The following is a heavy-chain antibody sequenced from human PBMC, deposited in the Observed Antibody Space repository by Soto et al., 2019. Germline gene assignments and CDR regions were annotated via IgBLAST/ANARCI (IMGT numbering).Heavy chain of an antibody. V-gene: IGHV3-66*01. J-gene: IGHJ6*02. CDR1: GFIFSNY. CDR3: ARSGDYDYYYAMDV. Sequence: HPGGSLRLSCSASGFIFSNYMSWVRQAPGKGLEWVSVIYSGGSTYYADSVKGRFTISRDNSENTLYLQMNSLRAEDTAVYYCARSGDYDYYYAMDVWGQGTTVTVSS. CDR2: IYSGGST. D-gene: IGHD4-17*01.